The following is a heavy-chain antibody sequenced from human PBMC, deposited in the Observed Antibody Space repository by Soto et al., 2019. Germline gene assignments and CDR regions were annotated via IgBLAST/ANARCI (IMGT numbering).Heavy chain of an antibody. CDR3: PADAYITVIGVRLAF. V-gene: IGHV3-15*07. J-gene: IGHJ4*01. D-gene: IGHD6-19*01. Sequence: VTLRLPWTVAGGTIRNLCSSWIRQTPGKGLEWVGRIKRKTDSGTTDSAAPVKGRFAISRDDSKNMMQRQMNSRKTADKDRYYFPADAYITVIGVRLAFWVNGSLVPVS. CDR2: IKRKTDSGTT. CDR1: GGTIRNLC.